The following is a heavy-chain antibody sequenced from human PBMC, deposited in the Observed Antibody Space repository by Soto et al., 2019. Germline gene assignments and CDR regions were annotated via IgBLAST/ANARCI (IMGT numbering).Heavy chain of an antibody. CDR3: AKDYDYGDSLPFDC. CDR2: IIGNGDTA. Sequence: EVQLLEAGGGLVQPGGSLRLSCAASGFSFRNYGMSWVRQAPGKGLEWLSAIIGNGDTAYYADSVRGRFTISRDNSKNTLYLQLNDLGAEDTAKYYCAKDYDYGDSLPFDCRGQGTLVTVSS. V-gene: IGHV3-23*01. D-gene: IGHD4-17*01. J-gene: IGHJ4*02. CDR1: GFSFRNYG.